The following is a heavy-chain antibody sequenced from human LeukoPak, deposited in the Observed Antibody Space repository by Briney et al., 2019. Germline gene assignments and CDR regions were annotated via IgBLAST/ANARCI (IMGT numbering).Heavy chain of an antibody. J-gene: IGHJ4*02. V-gene: IGHV1-58*02. CDR3: AAGHVASGYDGTDY. Sequence: SVKVSCKASGFIFTSSAMQWVRQARGQRLEWIGWIVVGSGNTNYAQKFQERVTITRDMSTSTAYMELSSQRSEDTAVYYCAAGHVASGYDGTDYWGQGTLVTVSS. CDR1: GFIFTSSA. CDR2: IVVGSGNT. D-gene: IGHD5-12*01.